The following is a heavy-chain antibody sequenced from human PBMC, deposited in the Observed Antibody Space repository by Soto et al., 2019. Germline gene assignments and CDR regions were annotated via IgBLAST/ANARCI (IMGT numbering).Heavy chain of an antibody. CDR2: ITTSSTYT. CDR1: GFTFSSYS. J-gene: IGHJ4*02. V-gene: IGHV3-21*05. D-gene: IGHD1-26*01. Sequence: GGSLRLSCEASGFTFSSYSMNWVRQAPGKGLEWVSYITTSSTYTKYADSVRGRFTISRDNAKNSLYLQMNSLRAEDTAVYYCARHGSYCFDDWGQGTLVTVSS. CDR3: ARHGSYCFDD.